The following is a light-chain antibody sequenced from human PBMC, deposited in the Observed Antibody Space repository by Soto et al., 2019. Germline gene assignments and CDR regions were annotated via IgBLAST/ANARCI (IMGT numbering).Light chain of an antibody. J-gene: IGKJ3*01. Sequence: DIQMTQSPSSLSASVGDRVTITCRASQSISSYLNWYQQKPGKAPKLLIYAASSLQSGVPSRFSGSGSGTDFTLTISSLKPEDFATYYCQQSYSTFTFGPGTKVDIK. CDR1: QSISSY. V-gene: IGKV1-39*01. CDR3: QQSYSTFT. CDR2: AAS.